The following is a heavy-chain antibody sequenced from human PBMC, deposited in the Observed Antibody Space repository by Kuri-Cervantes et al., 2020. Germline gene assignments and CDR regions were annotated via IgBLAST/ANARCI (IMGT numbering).Heavy chain of an antibody. V-gene: IGHV1-18*01. CDR2: ISVYNGDT. D-gene: IGHD5-18*01. Sequence: VKVSCKASGYTFTSYGISWVRQAPGQGLEWMGWISVYNGDTKYAQKFQGRVNMTTDTSTTTAYMELSSLRSEDTAVYYCARAAAVTAIYDYWGQGTLVTVSS. CDR1: GYTFTSYG. J-gene: IGHJ4*02. CDR3: ARAAAVTAIYDY.